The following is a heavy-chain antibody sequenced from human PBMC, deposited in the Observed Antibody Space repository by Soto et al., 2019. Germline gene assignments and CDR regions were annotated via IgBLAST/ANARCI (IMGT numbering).Heavy chain of an antibody. CDR1: GGSISSGGYY. V-gene: IGHV4-31*03. CDR3: ARALPLYYGSGSYERFDP. J-gene: IGHJ5*02. D-gene: IGHD3-10*01. Sequence: SXTLSLTCTVSGGSISSGGYYWGWIRQQPGKALEWIGYIYYSGSTYYNPSLKSRVTISVDTSKNQFSLKLSSVTAADTAVYYCARALPLYYGSGSYERFDPWGQGTLVTVSS. CDR2: IYYSGST.